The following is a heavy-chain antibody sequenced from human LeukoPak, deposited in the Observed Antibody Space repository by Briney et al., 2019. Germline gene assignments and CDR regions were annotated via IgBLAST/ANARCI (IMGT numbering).Heavy chain of an antibody. D-gene: IGHD2-2*01. CDR3: AGEDIVVVPAAIGLSFYGMDV. CDR1: GFTVSSNY. J-gene: IGHJ6*02. Sequence: GGSLRLSCAASGFTVSSNYMSWVRQAPGKGLEWVSVIYSGGSTYYADSVKGRFTISRDNSKNTLYLQMNSLRAEDTAVYYCAGEDIVVVPAAIGLSFYGMDVWGQGTTVTVSS. CDR2: IYSGGST. V-gene: IGHV3-66*01.